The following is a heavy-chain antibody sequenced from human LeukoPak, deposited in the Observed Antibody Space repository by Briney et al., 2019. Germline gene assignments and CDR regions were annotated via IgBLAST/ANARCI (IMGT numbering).Heavy chain of an antibody. Sequence: VASVKVSCKASGYTFTGYYMHWVRQAPGQGLEWMGWINPNSGGTNYAQKFQGRVTMTRDTSISTAYMELSRLRSDDTAVYYCARAQSLTAPAGTFANSWGQGTLVTVSS. D-gene: IGHD6-13*01. CDR1: GYTFTGYY. CDR2: INPNSGGT. J-gene: IGHJ4*02. V-gene: IGHV1-2*02. CDR3: ARAQSLTAPAGTFANS.